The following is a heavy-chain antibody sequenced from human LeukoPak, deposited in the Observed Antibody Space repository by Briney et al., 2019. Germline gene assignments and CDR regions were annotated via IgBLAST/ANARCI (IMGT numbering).Heavy chain of an antibody. CDR1: GGSISSSSYY. Sequence: KPSETLSLTCTVSGGSISSSSYYWGWIRQPPGKGLEWIGSIYYSGSTYYNPSLKSRVTISVDTSKNQFSLKLNSVTAADTAVYYCARDREWYSSTWDAFDIWSQGTMVTVSS. CDR2: IYYSGST. D-gene: IGHD6-13*01. V-gene: IGHV4-39*07. CDR3: ARDREWYSSTWDAFDI. J-gene: IGHJ3*02.